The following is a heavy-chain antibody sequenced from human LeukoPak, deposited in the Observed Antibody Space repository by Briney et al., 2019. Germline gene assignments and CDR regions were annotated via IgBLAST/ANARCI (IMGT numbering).Heavy chain of an antibody. D-gene: IGHD6-13*01. Sequence: GGSLRLSCAASGFTFSSYGMHWVRQAPGKGLEWVAFIRYDGSNKYYADSVKGRFTISRDNSKNTLYLQMNSLRAEDTAVYYCAKDQDLASTGTQIFDYWGQGTLVTVSS. J-gene: IGHJ4*02. V-gene: IGHV3-30*02. CDR2: IRYDGSNK. CDR1: GFTFSSYG. CDR3: AKDQDLASTGTQIFDY.